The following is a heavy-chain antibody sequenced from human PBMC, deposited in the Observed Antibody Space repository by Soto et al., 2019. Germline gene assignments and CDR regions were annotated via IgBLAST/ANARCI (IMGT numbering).Heavy chain of an antibody. CDR3: AREPACYLCAFDI. D-gene: IGHD2-21*01. CDR1: GFTFSSYG. V-gene: IGHV1-18*01. J-gene: IGHJ3*02. Sequence: SVKGSFKASGFTFSSYGFSWVRQAPGQGREWMGWISAYNGNTNYAQKLQGRVTMTTDTSTSTAYMELRSLRSDDTAVYYCAREPACYLCAFDIWGQGTMVTVSS. CDR2: ISAYNGNT.